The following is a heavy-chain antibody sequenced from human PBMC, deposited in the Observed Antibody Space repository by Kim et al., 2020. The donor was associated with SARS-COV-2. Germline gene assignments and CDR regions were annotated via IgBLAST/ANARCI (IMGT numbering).Heavy chain of an antibody. V-gene: IGHV4-34*01. CDR3: ARGHYDFWSGYIRSFDY. J-gene: IGHJ4*02. Sequence: LKRRVTISVDTSKNQFSLKLSPVTAADTAVYYCARGHYDFWSGYIRSFDYWGQGTLVTVSS. D-gene: IGHD3-3*01.